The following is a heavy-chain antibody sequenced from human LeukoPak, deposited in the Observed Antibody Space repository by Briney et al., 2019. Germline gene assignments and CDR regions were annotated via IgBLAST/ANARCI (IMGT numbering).Heavy chain of an antibody. CDR3: ARGSPSISIEHYYDSRSSSDY. CDR2: INPSGGGT. J-gene: IGHJ4*02. Sequence: ASVKVSCKASGYAFTNYYIHWVRQAPGQGLEWMGVINPSGGGTNFAQNFPGRITMTRDTSTSTVYMELSSLRSDDTALYYCARGSPSISIEHYYDSRSSSDYWGQGTLVTVSS. CDR1: GYAFTNYY. V-gene: IGHV1-46*01. D-gene: IGHD3-22*01.